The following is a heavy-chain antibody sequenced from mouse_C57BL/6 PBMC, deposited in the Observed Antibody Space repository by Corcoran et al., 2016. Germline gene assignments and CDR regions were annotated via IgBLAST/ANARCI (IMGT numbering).Heavy chain of an antibody. J-gene: IGHJ1*03. CDR2: INPNNGGT. D-gene: IGHD2-2*01. Sequence: EVQLQQSGPELVKPGASVKISCKASGYTFTDYYMNWVKQSHGKSLEWIGDINPNNGGTSYNQKFKGKATLTVDKSSSTAYMELRSLTSEDSAVYYCAKIYYGYDGRYFDVWGTGTTVTVSS. V-gene: IGHV1-26*01. CDR1: GYTFTDYY. CDR3: AKIYYGYDGRYFDV.